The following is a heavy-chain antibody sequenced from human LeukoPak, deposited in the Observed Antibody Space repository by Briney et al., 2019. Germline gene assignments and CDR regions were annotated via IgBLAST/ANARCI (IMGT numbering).Heavy chain of an antibody. D-gene: IGHD3-10*01. V-gene: IGHV3-53*01. Sequence: GGSLRLSCAASGFTITSSYMNWVRQAPGKGLEWVSVIYSGGSTYYADSVKGRFTISRDNSKNTLYLQMNSLRAEDTAVYYCAKDYYGSGSPSWFDPWGQGTLVTVSS. CDR3: AKDYYGSGSPSWFDP. CDR2: IYSGGST. J-gene: IGHJ5*02. CDR1: GFTITSSY.